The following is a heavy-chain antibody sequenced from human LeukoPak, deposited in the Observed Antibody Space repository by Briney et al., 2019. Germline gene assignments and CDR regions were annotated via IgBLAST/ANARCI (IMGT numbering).Heavy chain of an antibody. CDR2: IYYSGST. V-gene: IGHV4-59*01. D-gene: IGHD5-24*01. J-gene: IGHJ4*02. CDR1: GGSMSSYY. CDR3: ARTRRWLQLGFDY. Sequence: KASETLSLTCTGSGGSMSSYYWSWIRQPPGKGLEWIGYIYYSGSTKYKPSLKSRVTISVDTSKNHFSLKLSSVTAADTAVYYCARTRRWLQLGFDYWGQGTLVTVSS.